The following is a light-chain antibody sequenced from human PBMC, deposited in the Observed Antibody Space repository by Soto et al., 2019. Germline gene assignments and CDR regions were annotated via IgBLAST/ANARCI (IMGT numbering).Light chain of an antibody. CDR2: DVS. V-gene: IGLV2-14*01. CDR1: SSDVGGYNY. Sequence: QCVLTQPASVYGSPGRCITLSCPRTSSDVGGYNYVSWYQQHPGKAPKLMIYDVSNRPSGVSNRFSGSKSGNTASLTISGLQAEDEADYYCSSYTSSSTPYVFGTGTKVTVL. J-gene: IGLJ1*01. CDR3: SSYTSSSTPYV.